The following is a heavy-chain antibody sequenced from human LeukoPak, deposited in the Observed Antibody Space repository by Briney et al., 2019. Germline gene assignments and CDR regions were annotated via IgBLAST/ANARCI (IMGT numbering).Heavy chain of an antibody. CDR2: ISSSSSYI. V-gene: IGHV3-21*01. CDR3: ARVGSSWGFDY. J-gene: IGHJ4*02. CDR1: GFTFSDFY. Sequence: PGGSLRLSCTASGFTFSDFYMNWVRQAPGKGLEWVSSISSSSSYIYYADSVKGRFTISRDNAKNSLYLQMNSLRAEDTAVYYCARVGSSWGFDYWGQGTLVTVSS. D-gene: IGHD6-13*01.